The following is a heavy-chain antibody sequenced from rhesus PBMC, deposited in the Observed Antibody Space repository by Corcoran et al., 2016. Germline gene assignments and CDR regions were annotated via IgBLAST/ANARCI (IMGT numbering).Heavy chain of an antibody. Sequence: QVQLQESGPGLVKPSETLSLTCAVSGYSISSGYGWSWIRQPPGKGLEWIGYIGGSSGSTNYNPSLKSRVTISKDTSKNQFSLKRSSVTAADTAVYYCARVRYNIWTGITGYFEFWGQGALVTVSS. CDR2: IGGSSGST. J-gene: IGHJ1*01. CDR1: GYSISSGYG. D-gene: IGHD3-3*01. V-gene: IGHV4-127*01. CDR3: ARVRYNIWTGITGYFEF.